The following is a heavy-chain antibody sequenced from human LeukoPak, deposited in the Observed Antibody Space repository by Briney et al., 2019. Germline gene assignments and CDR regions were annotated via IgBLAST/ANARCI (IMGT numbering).Heavy chain of an antibody. V-gene: IGHV3-23*01. D-gene: IGHD1-26*01. CDR3: ARGGPSGSYFDY. CDR1: GFTFSSYA. J-gene: IGHJ4*02. Sequence: PGGSLRLSCAASGFTFSSYAMSWVRQAPGKGLEWVSAISGSGGSTIYADSVKGRFTISRDNANNTLYLQMSSLRADDTAVYYCARGGPSGSYFDYWGQGTPVTVSS. CDR2: ISGSGGST.